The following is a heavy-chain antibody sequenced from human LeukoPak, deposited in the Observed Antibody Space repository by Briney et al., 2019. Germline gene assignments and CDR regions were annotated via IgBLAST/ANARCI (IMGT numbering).Heavy chain of an antibody. CDR3: ARGMYYSGSGPGNWFDP. V-gene: IGHV3-11*01. Sequence: GGSLRLSCAASGFSVSDYYMNWIRLSPGKGLEWVSHITRKAAIEYGDSVRGRFTISRDNANNLVYLQMDSLRPEDTAVYYCARGMYYSGSGPGNWFDPWGHGTLVTVSS. D-gene: IGHD3-10*01. CDR2: ITRKAAI. J-gene: IGHJ5*02. CDR1: GFSVSDYY.